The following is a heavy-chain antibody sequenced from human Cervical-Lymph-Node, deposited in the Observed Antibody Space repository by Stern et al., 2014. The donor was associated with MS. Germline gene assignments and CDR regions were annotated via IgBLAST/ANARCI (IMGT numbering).Heavy chain of an antibody. CDR3: ARDEIGQTTTHYYYYGMDV. CDR2: IIPVFGAA. Sequence: QEQLVESGAEVNKPGSSVKVSCKASGGTFSSQAISWVRQAPGQGLEWLGGIIPVFGAAHYAQTFQGQVTITEDQTTSTAYMELRSLRSEDTAVYYCARDEIGQTTTHYYYYGMDVWGQGTTVTVSS. D-gene: IGHD1-1*01. J-gene: IGHJ6*02. CDR1: GGTFSSQA. V-gene: IGHV1-69*01.